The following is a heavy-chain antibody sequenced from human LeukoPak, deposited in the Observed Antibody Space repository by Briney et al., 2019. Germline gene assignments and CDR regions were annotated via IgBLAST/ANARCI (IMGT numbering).Heavy chain of an antibody. CDR1: GGSISSYY. V-gene: IGHV4-59*12. D-gene: IGHD3-22*01. Sequence: SGTLSLTCTVSGGSISSYYWSWIRQPPGKGLEWIGYIYYSGSTNYNPSLKSRVTISVDTSKNQFSLKLSSVTAADTAVYYCASQYYYDSSGSLSFDYWGQGTLVTVSS. CDR2: IYYSGST. J-gene: IGHJ4*02. CDR3: ASQYYYDSSGSLSFDY.